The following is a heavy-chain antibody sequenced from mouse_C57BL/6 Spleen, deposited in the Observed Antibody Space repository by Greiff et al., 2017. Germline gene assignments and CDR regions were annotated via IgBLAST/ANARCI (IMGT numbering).Heavy chain of an antibody. V-gene: IGHV5-4*03. D-gene: IGHD3-2*02. CDR3: ARGTAQATGFDD. CDR2: ISDGGSYT. CDR1: GFTFSSYA. J-gene: IGHJ2*01. Sequence: VKVVEPGGGLVKPGGSLKLSCAASGFTFSSYAMSWVRQTPETRLEWVATISDGGSYTYSPDNVKGRFTISRDNAKNNLYLQMSHLKSEDTAMYYFARGTAQATGFDDWGQGTTLTVSS.